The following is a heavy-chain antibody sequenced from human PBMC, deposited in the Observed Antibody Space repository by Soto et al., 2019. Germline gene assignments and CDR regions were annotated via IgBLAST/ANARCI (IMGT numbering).Heavy chain of an antibody. Sequence: GGSLRLSCVVSGFTFSAYAMSWVRQAPGKGLEWVSAVTGSGDDTYHADSVKGRFTISRDNSRDTLYFQMNSLRAEDTAIYYCVKGSTTSRPYYFDYWGQGT. J-gene: IGHJ4*02. V-gene: IGHV3-23*01. CDR2: VTGSGDDT. CDR3: VKGSTTSRPYYFDY. CDR1: GFTFSAYA. D-gene: IGHD1-1*01.